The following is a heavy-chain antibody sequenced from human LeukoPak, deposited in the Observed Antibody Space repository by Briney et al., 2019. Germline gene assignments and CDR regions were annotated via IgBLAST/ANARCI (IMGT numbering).Heavy chain of an antibody. J-gene: IGHJ4*02. CDR1: GGSFSDYY. Sequence: PSETLSLTCAVYGGSFSDYYWSWIRQPPGKGLEWIGEINHSGSTNYNPSLKSRVTISVDTSKNQFSLKLSSVTAADTAMYYCARDTSPGITGTYWGQGTLVTVSS. D-gene: IGHD1-20*01. CDR2: INHSGST. CDR3: ARDTSPGITGTY. V-gene: IGHV4-34*01.